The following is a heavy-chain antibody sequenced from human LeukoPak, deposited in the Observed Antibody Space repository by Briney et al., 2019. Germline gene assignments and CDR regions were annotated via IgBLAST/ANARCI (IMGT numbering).Heavy chain of an antibody. Sequence: GGSLRLSCAASGFTFSSYAMSWVRQAPGKGLEWVSAISGSGGSTYYADSVKGRFTISRDNSKNTLYLQMNSLRAEDTAVYYCAKSPPLDYYDSSGPDYWGQGTLVTVSS. CDR1: GFTFSSYA. CDR2: ISGSGGST. D-gene: IGHD3-22*01. CDR3: AKSPPLDYYDSSGPDY. V-gene: IGHV3-23*01. J-gene: IGHJ4*02.